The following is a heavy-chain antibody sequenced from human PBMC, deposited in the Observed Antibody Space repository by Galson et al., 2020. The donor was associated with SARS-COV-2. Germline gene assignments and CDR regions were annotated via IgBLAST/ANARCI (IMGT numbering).Heavy chain of an antibody. CDR1: GFTLSSYS. CDR3: AREVNERWFDP. D-gene: IGHD1-1*01. V-gene: IGHV3-48*01. CDR2: ISSSSSTI. J-gene: IGHJ5*02. Sequence: GGSLRLSCAASGFTLSSYSMNWVRQAPGKGLEWVSYISSSSSTIYYADSVKGRFTISRDNAKNSLYLQMNSLRAEDTAVYYCAREVNERWFDPWGQGTLVTVSS.